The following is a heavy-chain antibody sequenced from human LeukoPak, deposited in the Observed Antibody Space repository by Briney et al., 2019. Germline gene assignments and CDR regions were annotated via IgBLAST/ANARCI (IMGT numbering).Heavy chain of an antibody. CDR1: GFTFSSCA. V-gene: IGHV3-23*01. CDR2: ISTSGRT. CDR3: AKDLDSTGYYSYGY. J-gene: IGHJ4*02. Sequence: GGSLRLSCAASGFTFSSCAMNWVRHAPGKGLEWVSLISTSGRTHYADSVKGRFTISRDNSKNTLYLQMNRLRAEDTAVYHCAKDLDSTGYYSYGYWGQGTLVTVSS. D-gene: IGHD3-22*01.